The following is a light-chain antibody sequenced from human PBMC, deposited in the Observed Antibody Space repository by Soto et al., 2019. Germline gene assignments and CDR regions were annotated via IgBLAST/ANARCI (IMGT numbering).Light chain of an antibody. J-gene: IGLJ2*01. V-gene: IGLV2-14*01. CDR3: RSFTISRNTVI. CDR1: SSDVDGYNY. Sequence: QSALTQPASVSGSPGQSISISCNGTSSDVDGYNYVSWYQYHPGKAPKLMIYDVNNRPSGVSNRFSGSKSGNTASLTISGLQAEDEADYYCRSFTISRNTVIFGGGAKLTVL. CDR2: DVN.